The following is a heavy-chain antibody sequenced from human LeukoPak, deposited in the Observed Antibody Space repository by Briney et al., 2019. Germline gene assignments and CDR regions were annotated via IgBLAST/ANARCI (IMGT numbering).Heavy chain of an antibody. CDR1: GFTFDDYA. D-gene: IGHD3-22*01. J-gene: IGHJ1*01. V-gene: IGHV3-43*02. CDR3: AKSFSTMIVAEEYFQH. CDR2: ISGDGGST. Sequence: GGSLRLSCAASGFTFDDYAMHWVRQAPGKGLEWVSLISGDGGSTYYADSVKGRFTISRDNSKNSLCLQMNSLRTEDTALYYCAKSFSTMIVAEEYFQHWGQGTLVTVSS.